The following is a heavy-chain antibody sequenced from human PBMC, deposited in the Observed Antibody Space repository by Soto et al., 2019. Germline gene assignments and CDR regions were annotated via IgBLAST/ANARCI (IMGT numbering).Heavy chain of an antibody. CDR2: IDTSGTKI. J-gene: IGHJ4*02. V-gene: IGHV3-11*01. CDR1: GYTFSDYY. Sequence: GGCLRLSCAASGYTFSDYYMSWIRQAPGKGLEWISYIDTSGTKIYYADSVKGRFTITRDNAKNSLYLEMNSLRDEDTAVYYCASHYDMWSGYLSPVDYWGQGTMVTTSS. D-gene: IGHD3-3*01. CDR3: ASHYDMWSGYLSPVDY.